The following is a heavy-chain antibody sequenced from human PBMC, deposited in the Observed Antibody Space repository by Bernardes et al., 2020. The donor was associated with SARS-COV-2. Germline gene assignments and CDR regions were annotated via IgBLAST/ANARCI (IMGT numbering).Heavy chain of an antibody. CDR2: ISWNSGSI. Sequence: GGSLRLSCAASGFTFDDYAMHWVRQAPGKGLEWVSGISWNSGSIGYADSVKGRFTISRDNAKNSLYLQMNSLRAEDTALYYCAKAVPAAMWYNDAFDIWGQATMVTVSS. D-gene: IGHD2-2*01. CDR3: AKAVPAAMWYNDAFDI. V-gene: IGHV3-9*01. CDR1: GFTFDDYA. J-gene: IGHJ3*02.